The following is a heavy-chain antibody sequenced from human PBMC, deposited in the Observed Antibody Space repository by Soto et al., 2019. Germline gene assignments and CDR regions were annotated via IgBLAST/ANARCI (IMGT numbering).Heavy chain of an antibody. Sequence: SGTLSLTCPGPEGALGRYYRSWIRQPPGKGLEWIGYIYYSGSTNYNPSLKSRVTISVDTSKNQFSLKLSSVTAADTAVYSCASLGLEAYWGQGTLVTVSA. V-gene: IGHV4-59*08. CDR3: ASLGLEAY. D-gene: IGHD1-1*01. J-gene: IGHJ4*02. CDR1: EGALGRYY. CDR2: IYYSGST.